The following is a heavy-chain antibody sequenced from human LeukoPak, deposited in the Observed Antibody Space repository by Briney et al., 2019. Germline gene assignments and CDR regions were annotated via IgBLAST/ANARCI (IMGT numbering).Heavy chain of an antibody. CDR3: ARGRFDSSGYFDY. CDR2: ISSSSTHI. D-gene: IGHD3-22*01. V-gene: IGHV3-21*01. Sequence: PGGSLRLSCAASGFIFSKYWMTWVRQAPGKGLEWVSSISSSSTHIYYADSVKGRFTISRDNAKNSLYLQMNSLRAEDTAVYYCARGRFDSSGYFDYWGQGTLVTVSS. J-gene: IGHJ4*02. CDR1: GFIFSKYW.